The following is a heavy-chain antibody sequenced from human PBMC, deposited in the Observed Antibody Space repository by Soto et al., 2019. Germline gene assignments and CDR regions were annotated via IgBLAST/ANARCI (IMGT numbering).Heavy chain of an antibody. CDR3: ARKILGATTRPNYWYFDL. Sequence: EVQVLESGGGLVQPGGSLRLSCAGSGFTFINYAMNWFRQAPGKGLEWVSSISGGGDAAFFPDPVRGRFTISRDNSKNTVTLQMNSLGVDDTAVYYCARKILGATTRPNYWYFDLWGRGTLVTVSS. V-gene: IGHV3-23*01. CDR1: GFTFINYA. CDR2: ISGGGDAA. D-gene: IGHD1-26*01. J-gene: IGHJ2*01.